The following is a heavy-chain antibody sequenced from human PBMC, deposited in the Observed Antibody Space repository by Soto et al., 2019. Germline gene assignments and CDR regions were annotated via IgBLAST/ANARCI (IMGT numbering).Heavy chain of an antibody. V-gene: IGHV4-59*08. J-gene: IGHJ4*02. CDR3: ARRAGAVPGRIDF. CDR2: LYYTGST. D-gene: IGHD6-19*01. CDR1: GDSISSYY. Sequence: HVQLQESGPGLVKPSETLSLICTVSGDSISSYYWSWIRQPPGKGLEWIGFLYYTGSTNYNPSLRSRVTISVDTSKNQLSLKLSSVTAADTAVYYCARRAGAVPGRIDFWGQGTLVTVSS.